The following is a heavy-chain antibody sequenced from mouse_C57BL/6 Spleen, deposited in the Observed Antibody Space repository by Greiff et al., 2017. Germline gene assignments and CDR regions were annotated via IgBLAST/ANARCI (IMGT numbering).Heavy chain of an antibody. Sequence: EVMLVESGGGLVQPKGSLILSCAASGFSFNTYAMNWVRQAPGKGLEWVARIRSKSNNYATYYADSVKDRFTISRDDSESMLYLQMNNLKTEDTAMYYCVRNYYGRAGYFDVWGTGTTVTVSS. D-gene: IGHD1-1*01. CDR3: VRNYYGRAGYFDV. J-gene: IGHJ1*03. V-gene: IGHV10-1*01. CDR1: GFSFNTYA. CDR2: IRSKSNNYAT.